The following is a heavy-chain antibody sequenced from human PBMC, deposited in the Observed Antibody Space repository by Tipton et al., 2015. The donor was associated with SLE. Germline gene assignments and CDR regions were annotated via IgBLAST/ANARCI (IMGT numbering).Heavy chain of an antibody. D-gene: IGHD7-27*01. CDR3: ARDQTGDSCLGYFDL. Sequence: SLRLSCAASGFTFSDYYMSWIRQAPGKGLEWVSYISSSGSTIYYADSVKGRFTISRDNARNSLYLQMNSLRAEDTAVYYCARDQTGDSCLGYFDLWGRGTLVTVSS. CDR2: ISSSGSTI. V-gene: IGHV3-11*01. J-gene: IGHJ2*01. CDR1: GFTFSDYY.